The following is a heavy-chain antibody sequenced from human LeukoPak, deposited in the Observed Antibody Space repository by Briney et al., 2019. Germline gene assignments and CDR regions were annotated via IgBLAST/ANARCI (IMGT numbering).Heavy chain of an antibody. D-gene: IGHD2-2*02. CDR3: ARAGGEYCSSTSCYIPGGY. J-gene: IGHJ4*02. Sequence: PGGSLRLSCAASGFTFSSYAMHWVRQAPGKGLEWVAVISYDGSNKYYADSVKGRLTISRDNSKNTLYLQMNSLRAEDTAVYYCARAGGEYCSSTSCYIPGGYWGQGTLVTVSS. CDR2: ISYDGSNK. V-gene: IGHV3-30-3*01. CDR1: GFTFSSYA.